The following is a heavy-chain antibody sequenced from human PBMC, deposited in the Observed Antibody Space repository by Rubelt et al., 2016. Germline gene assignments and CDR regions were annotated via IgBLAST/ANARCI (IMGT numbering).Heavy chain of an antibody. CDR3: ARGPPFDT. V-gene: IGHV3-66*01. CDR2: IYCGGST. J-gene: IGHJ5*02. CDR1: GFTVSSNY. D-gene: IGHD3-22*01. Sequence: EVQLLESGGGLVQPGGSLRLSCAASGFTVSSNYMNWVRQAPGKALEWASVIYCGGSTFYADSVKGRFTISRDNSKKMLDLQRNSLRAEDTALYYCARGPPFDTWGQGTLVSVSP.